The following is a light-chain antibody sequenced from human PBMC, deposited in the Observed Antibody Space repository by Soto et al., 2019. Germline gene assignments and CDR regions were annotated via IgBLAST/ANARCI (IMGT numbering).Light chain of an antibody. CDR3: QQRSNWPQLT. CDR2: DAS. V-gene: IGKV3-11*01. CDR1: QSVSSY. Sequence: DILLTQYPPTVPLSPGSRHSVSCSATQSVSSYLAWYQQKPGQAPRLLIYDASNRATGIPARFSGSGSGTDFTLTMSSLEPEHFAVYYCQQRSNWPQLTFGRWTKVDIK. J-gene: IGKJ4*01.